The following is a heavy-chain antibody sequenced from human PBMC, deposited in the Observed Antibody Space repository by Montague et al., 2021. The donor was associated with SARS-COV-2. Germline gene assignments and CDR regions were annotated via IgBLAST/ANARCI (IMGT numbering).Heavy chain of an antibody. CDR1: GSSVSSGSYY. V-gene: IGHV4-61*01. D-gene: IGHD3-3*01. J-gene: IGHJ6*02. CDR2: IYYSGST. Sequence: SETLSLTCTVSGSSVSSGSYYWSWIRQPPGKGLEWIGYIYYSGSTNYNPSLKSRVTISVDTSKNQFSLKLSSVTAADTAVYYCARDPWHITIFGVVTRYGMDVWGQGTTVTVSS. CDR3: ARDPWHITIFGVVTRYGMDV.